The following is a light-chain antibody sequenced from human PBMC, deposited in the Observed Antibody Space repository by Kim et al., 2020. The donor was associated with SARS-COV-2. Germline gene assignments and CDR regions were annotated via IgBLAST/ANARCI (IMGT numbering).Light chain of an antibody. J-gene: IGKJ5*01. CDR2: DAS. CDR1: HSIGNS. Sequence: LSPGERATLSCRASHSIGNSLAWYQQKPGQTPRLLIHDASNGATDIPARFSGSGSGTDFTLTIGSLEPEDFAVYFCQQRSSWPPTFGQGTRLEIK. CDR3: QQRSSWPPT. V-gene: IGKV3-11*01.